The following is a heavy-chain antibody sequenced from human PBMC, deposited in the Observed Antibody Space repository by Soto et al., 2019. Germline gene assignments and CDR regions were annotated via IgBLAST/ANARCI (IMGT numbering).Heavy chain of an antibody. D-gene: IGHD3-9*01. J-gene: IGHJ5*02. CDR2: MNPNSGNT. V-gene: IGHV1-8*01. CDR3: ARGEEFIVYDILTGYINWFDP. Sequence: GASVKVSCKASGCTFTSYDINWVRQATGQGLEWMGWMNPNSGNTGYAQKFQGRVTMTRNTSISTAYMELSSLRSEDTAVYYCARGEEFIVYDILTGYINWFDPWGQGTLVTVSS. CDR1: GCTFTSYD.